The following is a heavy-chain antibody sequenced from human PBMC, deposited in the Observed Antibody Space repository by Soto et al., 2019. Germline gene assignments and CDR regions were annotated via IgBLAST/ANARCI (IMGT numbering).Heavy chain of an antibody. CDR2: IIPIFGTA. CDR3: AREDGATAMVPFDP. V-gene: IGHV1-69*06. J-gene: IGHJ5*02. D-gene: IGHD5-18*01. Sequence: SVKVSCKASGGTFSSYAISWVRQAPGQGLEWMGGIIPIFGTANYAQKFQGRVTITADKSTSTAYMELSSLRSEDTAVYYCAREDGATAMVPFDPWGHGTLVTVSA. CDR1: GGTFSSYA.